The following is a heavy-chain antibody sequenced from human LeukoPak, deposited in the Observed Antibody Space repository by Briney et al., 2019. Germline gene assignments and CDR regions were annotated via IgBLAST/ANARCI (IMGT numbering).Heavy chain of an antibody. Sequence: ASVKVSCKASGYTFTSYGISWVRQAPGQGLEWMGWISAYNGNTHYAQKLQGRVTMTTDTSTSTAYMELRSLRSDDTAMYYCARSDSSGWYEDWGQGTLVTVSS. CDR2: ISAYNGNT. CDR3: ARSDSSGWYED. V-gene: IGHV1-18*01. CDR1: GYTFTSYG. D-gene: IGHD6-19*01. J-gene: IGHJ4*02.